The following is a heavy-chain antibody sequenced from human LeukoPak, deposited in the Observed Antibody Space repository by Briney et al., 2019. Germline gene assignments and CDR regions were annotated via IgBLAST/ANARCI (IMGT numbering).Heavy chain of an antibody. CDR2: INPSGGST. D-gene: IGHD1-26*01. CDR1: VYTFTSYD. V-gene: IGHV1-46*01. J-gene: IGHJ2*01. Sequence: PLASVKVSCTASVYTFTSYDINWVRQATGQGLEWMGIINPSGGSTSCAQKFQGRVTMTRDTSTSTVYMELSSLRSEDTAVYYCARWPYSGSRGARYWYFDLWGRGTLVTVSS. CDR3: ARWPYSGSRGARYWYFDL.